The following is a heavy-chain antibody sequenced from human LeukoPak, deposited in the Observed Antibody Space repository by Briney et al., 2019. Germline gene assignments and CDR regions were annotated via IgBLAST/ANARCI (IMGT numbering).Heavy chain of an antibody. CDR2: IKQDGSEK. V-gene: IGHV3-7*03. Sequence: PGGSLRLSCAASGFTFSSYWMSWVRQAPGKGLEWVANIKQDGSEKYYVDSVKGRFTISRDNAKNSLYLQMNSLRAEDTAVYYCARAHFSSSWPAGSPFDYWGQGTLVTVSS. CDR1: GFTFSSYW. CDR3: ARAHFSSSWPAGSPFDY. J-gene: IGHJ4*02. D-gene: IGHD6-13*01.